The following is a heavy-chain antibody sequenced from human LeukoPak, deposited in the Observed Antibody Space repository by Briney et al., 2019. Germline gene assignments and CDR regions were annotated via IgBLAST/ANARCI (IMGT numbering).Heavy chain of an antibody. V-gene: IGHV4-61*02. Sequence: SETLSLTCTVSGGSISSGSYYWRWIRQPAGKGLEWIGRIYTSGSTNYNPSLKSRVTISVDTSKNQFSLKLSSVTAADTAVYYCARGYDWAHAFDIWGQGTMVTVSS. D-gene: IGHD3-16*01. CDR3: ARGYDWAHAFDI. J-gene: IGHJ3*02. CDR1: GGSISSGSYY. CDR2: IYTSGST.